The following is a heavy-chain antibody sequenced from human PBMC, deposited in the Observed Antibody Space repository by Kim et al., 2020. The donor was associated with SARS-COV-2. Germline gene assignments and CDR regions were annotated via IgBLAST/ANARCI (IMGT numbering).Heavy chain of an antibody. CDR1: GGSISSSSYY. Sequence: SETLSLTCTVSGGSISSSSYYWGWIRQPPGKGLEWIGSIYYSGSTYYNPSLKSRVTISVDTSKNQFSLKLSSVTAADTAVYYCARVLPVVYYDSSGEDAFDIWGQGTMVTVSS. CDR2: IYYSGST. V-gene: IGHV4-39*07. J-gene: IGHJ3*02. CDR3: ARVLPVVYYDSSGEDAFDI. D-gene: IGHD3-22*01.